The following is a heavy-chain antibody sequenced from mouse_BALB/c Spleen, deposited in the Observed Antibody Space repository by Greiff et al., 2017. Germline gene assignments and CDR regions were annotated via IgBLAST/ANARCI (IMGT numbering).Heavy chain of an antibody. J-gene: IGHJ3*01. CDR1: GYAFTNYL. Sequence: VKLMESGAELVRPGTSVKVSCKASGYAFTNYLIEWVKQRPGQGLEWIGVINPGSGGTNYNEKFKGKATLTADKSSSTAYMQLSSLTSDDSAVYFCARGPYFAYWGQGTLVTVSA. D-gene: IGHD2-10*01. CDR3: ARGPYFAY. V-gene: IGHV1-54*01. CDR2: INPGSGGT.